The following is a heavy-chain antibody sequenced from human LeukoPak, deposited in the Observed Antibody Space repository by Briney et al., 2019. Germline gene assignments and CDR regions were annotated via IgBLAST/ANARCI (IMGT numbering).Heavy chain of an antibody. CDR1: GFTFSSYA. CDR3: AKDYSSGWYGGDASDI. V-gene: IGHV3-23*01. J-gene: IGHJ3*02. D-gene: IGHD6-19*01. CDR2: ISASGSST. Sequence: PGGSLRLSCVASGFTFSSYAMSWVRQAPGKGLEWVLGISASGSSTYYADSVKGRFTISRDNSKNTLYLQMNSLRAEDTAVYYCAKDYSSGWYGGDASDIWGQGTMVTVSS.